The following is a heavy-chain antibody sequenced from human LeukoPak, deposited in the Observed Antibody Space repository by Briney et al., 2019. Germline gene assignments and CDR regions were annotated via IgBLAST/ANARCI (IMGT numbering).Heavy chain of an antibody. D-gene: IGHD3-9*01. J-gene: IGHJ4*02. Sequence: SETLSLTCAVYGGSFSGYYWSWIRQPPGKGLEWIGEINRSGSTNYNPSLKSRVTISVDTSKNQFSLKLSSVTAADTAVYYCARAADILTGYLTHDFDYWGQGTLVTVSS. V-gene: IGHV4-34*01. CDR1: GGSFSGYY. CDR3: ARAADILTGYLTHDFDY. CDR2: INRSGST.